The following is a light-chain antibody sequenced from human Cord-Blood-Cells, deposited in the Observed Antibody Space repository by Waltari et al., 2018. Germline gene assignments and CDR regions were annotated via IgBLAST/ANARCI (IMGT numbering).Light chain of an antibody. CDR1: QSISSW. CDR3: QQYNSYST. J-gene: IGKJ1*01. Sequence: DIQMTQSPSTLSASVGDRVTITCRASQSISSWLDWYQQKPGKAPKLLIYKASSLESGVPSRFSGSGSGTEFTLTISSLQPDDFATYYFQQYNSYSTFGQGTKVEIK. V-gene: IGKV1-5*03. CDR2: KAS.